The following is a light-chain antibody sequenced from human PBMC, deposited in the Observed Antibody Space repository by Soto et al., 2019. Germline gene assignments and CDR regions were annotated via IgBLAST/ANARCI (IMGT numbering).Light chain of an antibody. Sequence: PGVGVSLSCRASQPVPNTYLAWYQQKPDQAPRLLIFGASNRATGIPDRFGGTGSGTDFTLSISRLEPEDFALYYCQQYGASPLTFGGGARLEVK. CDR2: GAS. CDR3: QQYGASPLT. V-gene: IGKV3-20*01. CDR1: QPVPNTY. J-gene: IGKJ4*01.